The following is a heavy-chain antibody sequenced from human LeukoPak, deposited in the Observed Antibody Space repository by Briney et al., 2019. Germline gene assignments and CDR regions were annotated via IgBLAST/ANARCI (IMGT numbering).Heavy chain of an antibody. CDR2: INHSGST. Sequence: SETLSLTCAVYGGSFSGYYWSWIRQPPGKGLEWIGEINHSGSTNYNPSLKSRVTISVDTSKNQFSLKLSSVTAADTAVYYCARHVTIFGVARSPTYYFDYWGQGTLVTVSS. V-gene: IGHV4-34*01. CDR3: ARHVTIFGVARSPTYYFDY. J-gene: IGHJ4*02. CDR1: GGSFSGYY. D-gene: IGHD3-3*01.